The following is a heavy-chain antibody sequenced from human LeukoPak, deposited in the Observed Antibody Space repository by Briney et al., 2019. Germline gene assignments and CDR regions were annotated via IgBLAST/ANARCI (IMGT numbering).Heavy chain of an antibody. J-gene: IGHJ4*02. Sequence: ASVKVSCKASGYAFTGYYIHWVRQAPGQGLEWMGWINPNSDGTDYAQKFQGRVTMTSDASINTAYMGLSRLTSDDTAMYYCARGETWWEQRRYFDFWGQGTLATVSS. CDR3: ARGETWWEQRRYFDF. V-gene: IGHV1-2*02. CDR1: GYAFTGYY. D-gene: IGHD1-26*01. CDR2: INPNSDGT.